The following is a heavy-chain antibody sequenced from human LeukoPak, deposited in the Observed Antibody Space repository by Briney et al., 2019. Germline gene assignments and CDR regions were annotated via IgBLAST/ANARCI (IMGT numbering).Heavy chain of an antibody. CDR1: GGSISSSNW. V-gene: IGHV4-4*02. J-gene: IGHJ4*02. Sequence: NPSETLSLTCAVSGGSISSSNWWSWVRQPPGKGLEWIGEIYHSGSTNYNPSLKSRVTISVDKSKNQFSLKLSSVTAADTAVYYCARSAVYTAMVTDYWGQGTLVTVSS. CDR3: ARSAVYTAMVTDY. CDR2: IYHSGST. D-gene: IGHD5-18*01.